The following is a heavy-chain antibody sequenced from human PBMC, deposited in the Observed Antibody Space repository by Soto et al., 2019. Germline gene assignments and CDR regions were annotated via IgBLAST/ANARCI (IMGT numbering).Heavy chain of an antibody. Sequence: GGSLRLSCAASGLTFSSYAMSWVRQAPGKGLEWVSAISGSGGSTYYADSVKGRFTISRDNSKNTLYLQMNSLRAEDTAVYYCAKGTRDGYNSFSYWGQGTLVTVSS. CDR2: ISGSGGST. J-gene: IGHJ4*02. CDR1: GLTFSSYA. V-gene: IGHV3-23*01. D-gene: IGHD5-12*01. CDR3: AKGTRDGYNSFSY.